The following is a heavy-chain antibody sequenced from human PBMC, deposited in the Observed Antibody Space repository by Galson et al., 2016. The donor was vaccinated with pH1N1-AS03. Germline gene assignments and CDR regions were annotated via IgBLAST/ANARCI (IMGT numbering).Heavy chain of an antibody. CDR3: ALPNSGGNAFEI. CDR2: VYWDETR. D-gene: IGHD2/OR15-2a*01. V-gene: IGHV2-5*08. J-gene: IGHJ3*02. Sequence: PALVKPTQTLTLTFTFSGFSLSSNGMRVSWVRQPPGKALEWLALVYWDETRRYSPSLKSRLTITKDSSKNQVVLTVTSVDPMDIATYFCALPNSGGNAFEIWGPGTMVTVSS. CDR1: GFSLSSNGMR.